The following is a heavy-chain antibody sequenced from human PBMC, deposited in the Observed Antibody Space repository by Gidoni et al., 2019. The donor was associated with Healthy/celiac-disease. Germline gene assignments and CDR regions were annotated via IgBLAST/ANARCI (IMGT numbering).Heavy chain of an antibody. CDR2: IEQDGSEK. CDR1: GFTFSRCW. D-gene: IGHD2-2*01. V-gene: IGHV3-7*01. CDR3: ARELGQLGPGIYYYYGMDV. Sequence: EVQLVESGGGLVQPGGSLRLPCAASGFTFSRCWLSWVRQAPGKGLEWVANIEQDGSEKYYVDSVKGRFTISRDNAKNSLYLQMNSLRAEDTAVYYCARELGQLGPGIYYYYGMDVWGQGTTVTVSS. J-gene: IGHJ6*02.